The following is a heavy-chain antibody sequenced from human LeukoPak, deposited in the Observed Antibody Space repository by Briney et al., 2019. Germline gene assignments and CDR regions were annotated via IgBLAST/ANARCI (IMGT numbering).Heavy chain of an antibody. D-gene: IGHD3-16*01. Sequence: GGSLRLSCVASGFTFTNYAMSWVRQTPGKGLEWVSFISGSGSSTYYADSVRGRFTISRDNSKNALYLLMNNLRAEDTAIYYCARDRDYVSGVFDYWGQGTLVTVSS. CDR2: ISGSGSST. CDR1: GFTFTNYA. J-gene: IGHJ4*02. CDR3: ARDRDYVSGVFDY. V-gene: IGHV3-23*01.